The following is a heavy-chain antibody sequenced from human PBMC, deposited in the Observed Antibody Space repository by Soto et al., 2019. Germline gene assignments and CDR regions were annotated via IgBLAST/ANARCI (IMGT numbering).Heavy chain of an antibody. Sequence: TLSLTCTVSGASITYGGYSWSWIRQTPGKGLEWIGYINHLETTFYNPSFESRLTLSIDRAKNQFSLKLHSMSAADRAVYFCARGGGSDSFDYWGQGILVTVSS. J-gene: IGHJ4*02. CDR3: ARGGGSDSFDY. CDR1: GASITYGGYS. V-gene: IGHV4-30-2*01. CDR2: INHLETT. D-gene: IGHD1-26*01.